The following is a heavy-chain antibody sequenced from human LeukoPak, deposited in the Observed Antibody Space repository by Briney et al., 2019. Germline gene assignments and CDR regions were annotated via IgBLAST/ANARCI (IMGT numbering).Heavy chain of an antibody. CDR1: GYTFSSHH. Sequence: GGSLRLSCVASGYTFSSHHMNWVRQTPGKGLESVATIKPDGSEKYYVDSVKGRFTISRDNAKSSLYLQMNSLRAEDTGVYFCARMSSYCDYWGQGTLVTVSS. CDR3: ARMSSYCDY. CDR2: IKPDGSEK. V-gene: IGHV3-7*01. J-gene: IGHJ4*02. D-gene: IGHD2-2*01.